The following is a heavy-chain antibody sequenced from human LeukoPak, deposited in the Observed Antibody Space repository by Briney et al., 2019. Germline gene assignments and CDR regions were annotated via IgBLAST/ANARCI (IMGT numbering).Heavy chain of an antibody. CDR3: ARVPLSDATGHYYPH. CDR2: INAGNGDI. V-gene: IGHV1-3*01. J-gene: IGHJ1*01. Sequence: ASVKVSCKASGYILTSYVMHWVRQAPGQRLEWMGWINAGNGDIKYSQKFQGRVTITRDTSANTAHMELNSLNSEDTAVYYCARVPLSDATGHYYPHWGQGTLVTVSS. D-gene: IGHD3-10*01. CDR1: GYILTSYV.